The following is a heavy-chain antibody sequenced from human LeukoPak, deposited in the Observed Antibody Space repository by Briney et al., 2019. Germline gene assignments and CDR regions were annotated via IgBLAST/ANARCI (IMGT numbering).Heavy chain of an antibody. CDR2: IRYDGNNK. V-gene: IGHV3-30*02. CDR1: GFTFSTYG. D-gene: IGHD1-7*01. CDR3: AKELELRTYYYYYMDV. J-gene: IGHJ6*03. Sequence: GSLRLSCAASGFTFSTYGMHWVRQAPGKGLEWVAFIRYDGNNKYYADSVKGRFTISRDNSGNTLYIQMNSLKAEDTAVYYCAKELELRTYYYYYMDVWGKGTTVTVSS.